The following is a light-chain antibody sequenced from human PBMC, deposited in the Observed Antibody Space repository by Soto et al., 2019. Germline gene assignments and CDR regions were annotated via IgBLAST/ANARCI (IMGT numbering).Light chain of an antibody. CDR3: QQTFSPPYP. CDR2: VAS. V-gene: IGKV1-39*01. CDR1: QSISNS. Sequence: DIQMTQSLSSLSASVGDRVTITCRASQSISNSLSWYQQKPGKAPKFLIYVASTLQSGVPSRFSGSGSGTDFTLTISSLQPEDVATYFCQQTFSPPYPFGQGTKLEIK. J-gene: IGKJ2*01.